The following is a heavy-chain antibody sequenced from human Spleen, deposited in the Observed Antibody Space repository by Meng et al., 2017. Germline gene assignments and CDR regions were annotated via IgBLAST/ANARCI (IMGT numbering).Heavy chain of an antibody. Sequence: QGHPQQWGAGLFKPSETLSLTCVVPGGSFRDYYWSWIRQPPGKGLEWIGEINHSGSTNYNPSLESRATISVDTSQNNLSLKLSSVTAADSAVYYCARGPTTMAHDFDYWGQGTLVTVSS. CDR3: ARGPTTMAHDFDY. CDR1: GGSFRDYY. V-gene: IGHV4-34*01. D-gene: IGHD4-11*01. J-gene: IGHJ4*02. CDR2: INHSGST.